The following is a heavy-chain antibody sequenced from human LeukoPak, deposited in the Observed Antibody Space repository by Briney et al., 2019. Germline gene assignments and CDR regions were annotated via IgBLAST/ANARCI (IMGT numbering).Heavy chain of an antibody. Sequence: PGGSLRLSYAASGFNFSSYETNWVRQAPGKGLEWVSYISSSGSTIYYADSVKGRFTISRDNAKNSLYLQMNSLRAEDTAIYYCAIASNLGEWLAYYFDYWGQGTLVTVSS. D-gene: IGHD3-10*01. CDR3: AIASNLGEWLAYYFDY. J-gene: IGHJ4*02. CDR1: GFNFSSYE. CDR2: ISSSGSTI. V-gene: IGHV3-48*03.